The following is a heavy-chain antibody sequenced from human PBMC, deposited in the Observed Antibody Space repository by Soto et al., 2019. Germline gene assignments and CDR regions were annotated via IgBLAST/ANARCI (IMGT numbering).Heavy chain of an antibody. Sequence: PGESLKISCKGSGYSFTTYWIGWVRQMPGKGLEWMGIIYPGDSDTRYSPSFQGQVTISADKSISTAYLQWSSLKASDTAMYYCASIVGAHSYYYGMDVWGQGTTVTVSS. CDR3: ASIVGAHSYYYGMDV. D-gene: IGHD1-26*01. CDR1: GYSFTTYW. J-gene: IGHJ6*02. V-gene: IGHV5-51*01. CDR2: IYPGDSDT.